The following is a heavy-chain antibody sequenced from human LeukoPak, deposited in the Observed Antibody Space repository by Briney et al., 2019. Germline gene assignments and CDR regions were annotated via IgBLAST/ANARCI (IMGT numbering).Heavy chain of an antibody. CDR1: GFSFSAYW. V-gene: IGHV3-7*05. Sequence: PGGSLRLSCAASGFSFSAYWMSWVRQAPGKGLEWVANIKVDGTEKYYVDSVKGRFTISRDNAKNSLSLQMSGLRAEDTAVYYCAKGGYCSSTSCYVGWFDPWGQGTLVTVSS. CDR2: IKVDGTEK. CDR3: AKGGYCSSTSCYVGWFDP. J-gene: IGHJ5*02. D-gene: IGHD2-2*01.